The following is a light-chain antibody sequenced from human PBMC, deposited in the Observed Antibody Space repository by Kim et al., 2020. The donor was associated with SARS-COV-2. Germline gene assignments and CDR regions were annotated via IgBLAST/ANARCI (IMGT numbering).Light chain of an antibody. CDR1: QDIRNH. CDR2: AAS. J-gene: IGKJ4*01. V-gene: IGKV1-16*02. Sequence: DIQMTQSPSSLSASVGDRVTITCRASQDIRNHLTWFQQKPGEAPKSLIYAASSLQSRVPSKFSGGGSGTDFTLTISSLQPEDFATYYCQQYHNYPLTFGGGTKVDIK. CDR3: QQYHNYPLT.